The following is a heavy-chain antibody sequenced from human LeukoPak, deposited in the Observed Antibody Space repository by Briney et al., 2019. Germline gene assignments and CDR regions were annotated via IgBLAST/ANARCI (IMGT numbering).Heavy chain of an antibody. V-gene: IGHV4-61*02. J-gene: IGHJ4*02. D-gene: IGHD2-21*01. CDR3: ARGGYRGGDVE. CDR2: VYTSGST. Sequence: PSETLSLTCTVSGGSISSGSYYWSWIRQPAGKGLEWIGRVYTSGSTNYNPSLKSRVTISIDTSKNQFSLNLSSVTAADTAFYYCARGGYRGGDVEWGQGTLVTVSS. CDR1: GGSISSGSYY.